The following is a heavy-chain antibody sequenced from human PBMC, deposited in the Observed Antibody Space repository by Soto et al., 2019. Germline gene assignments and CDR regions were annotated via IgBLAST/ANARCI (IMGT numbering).Heavy chain of an antibody. V-gene: IGHV4-59*01. CDR1: GGSISSYY. D-gene: IGHD3-3*02. Sequence: QVQLQESGPGLVKPSETLSLTCTVSGGSISSYYWSWIRQPPGKGLEWIGYIYYSGGTNYNPSLKSRVTISVDTSKNQFSLKLSSVTAADTAVYYCARDRHFGKGWFDPWGQGTLVTVSS. CDR2: IYYSGGT. J-gene: IGHJ5*02. CDR3: ARDRHFGKGWFDP.